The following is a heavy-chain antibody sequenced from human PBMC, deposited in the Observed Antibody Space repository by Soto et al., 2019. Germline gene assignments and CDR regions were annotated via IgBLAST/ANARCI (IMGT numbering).Heavy chain of an antibody. J-gene: IGHJ2*01. D-gene: IGHD6-6*01. CDR2: IYYSGST. CDR3: ARGGQSSSSSEYFDL. V-gene: IGHV4-39*01. CDR1: GGSISSSSYY. Sequence: QLPLQESGPGLVKPSETLSLTCTVSGGSISSSSYYWGWIRQPPGKGLEWIGSIYYSGSTYYNHSLKIRITISIHTSKDQFALKLSSVTAAAASVYDCARGGQSSSSSEYFDLWGRGTLVTVSS.